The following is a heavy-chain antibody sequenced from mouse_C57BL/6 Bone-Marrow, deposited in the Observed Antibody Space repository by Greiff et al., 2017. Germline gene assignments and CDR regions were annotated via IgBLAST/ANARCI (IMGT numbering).Heavy chain of an antibody. J-gene: IGHJ3*01. CDR3: ARGRGTGSSPLAY. Sequence: QVQLKQSGAELARPGASVKLSCKASGYTFTSYGISWVKQRTGQGLEWIGEIYPRSGNTYYNEKFKGKATLTADKSSSTAYMELRSLTSEDSAVYFCARGRGTGSSPLAYWGQGTLVTVSA. CDR2: IYPRSGNT. D-gene: IGHD1-1*01. CDR1: GYTFTSYG. V-gene: IGHV1-81*01.